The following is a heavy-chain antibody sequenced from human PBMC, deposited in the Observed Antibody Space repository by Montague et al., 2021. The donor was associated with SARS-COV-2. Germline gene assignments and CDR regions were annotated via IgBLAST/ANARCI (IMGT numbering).Heavy chain of an antibody. CDR3: ARDMAAAGTGYYYYGMDV. D-gene: IGHD6-13*01. J-gene: IGHJ6*02. Sequence: SLRLSCAASGFTFSSDWMSWVRQAPGKGLEWVANIKQDGSEKYYVDSVKGRFTISRDNAKNSLYLQMNSLRAEDTAVYYCARDMAAAGTGYYYYGMDVWGQGTTVTVSS. CDR1: GFTFSSDW. CDR2: IKQDGSEK. V-gene: IGHV3-7*01.